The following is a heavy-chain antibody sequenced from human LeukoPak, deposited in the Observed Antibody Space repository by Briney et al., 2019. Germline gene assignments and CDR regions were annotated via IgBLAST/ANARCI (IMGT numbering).Heavy chain of an antibody. Sequence: GGSLRLSCAASGFTFSSYWMSWVRQAPGKGLEWVANIKQDGSEKYYVDSAKGRFTISRDNAKNSLYLQMNSLRAEDTAVYYCASGSTVTPVDYWGQGTLVTVSS. V-gene: IGHV3-7*01. J-gene: IGHJ4*02. CDR2: IKQDGSEK. CDR3: ASGSTVTPVDY. CDR1: GFTFSSYW. D-gene: IGHD4-17*01.